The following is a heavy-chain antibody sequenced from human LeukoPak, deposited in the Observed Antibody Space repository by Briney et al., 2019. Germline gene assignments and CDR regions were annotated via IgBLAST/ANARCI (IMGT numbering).Heavy chain of an antibody. CDR3: ARLFSRPHAFDI. D-gene: IGHD2-21*01. CDR2: INWNGGST. CDR1: GFTFDDYG. V-gene: IGHV3-20*04. J-gene: IGHJ3*02. Sequence: GGSLRLSCAASGFTFDDYGLSWVRQAPGKGLEWVSGINWNGGSTGYADSVKGRFTISRDNAKNSLYLQMNSLRAEDTAVYYCARLFSRPHAFDIWGQGTMVTVSS.